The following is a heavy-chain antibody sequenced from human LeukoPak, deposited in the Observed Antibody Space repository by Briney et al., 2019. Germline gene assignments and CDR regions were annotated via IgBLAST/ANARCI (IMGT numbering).Heavy chain of an antibody. CDR3: AKGYCSSTSCSYFDY. V-gene: IGHV3-9*03. Sequence: SLRLSCAASGFTFDDYAMHWVRQAPGKGLEWVSGISWNSGNIGYADSVKGRFTISRDNAKNSLYLQMNSLRAEDMALYYCAKGYCSSTSCSYFDYWGQGTLVTVSS. J-gene: IGHJ4*02. CDR2: ISWNSGNI. CDR1: GFTFDDYA. D-gene: IGHD2-2*01.